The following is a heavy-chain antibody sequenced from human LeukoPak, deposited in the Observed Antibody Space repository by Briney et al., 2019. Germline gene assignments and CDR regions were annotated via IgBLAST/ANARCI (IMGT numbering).Heavy chain of an antibody. D-gene: IGHD6-19*01. CDR1: GFTFGNAW. Sequence: GGSLRLSCAASGFTFGNAWMSWVRQAPGKGLEWVGHIKTKTDGGTADYAAPVKGRFTISRDDSKNTLYVQMNSLKTEDTAVYYCATGLASHWGQGALVTVSS. CDR2: IKTKTDGGTA. J-gene: IGHJ4*02. CDR3: ATGLASH. V-gene: IGHV3-15*01.